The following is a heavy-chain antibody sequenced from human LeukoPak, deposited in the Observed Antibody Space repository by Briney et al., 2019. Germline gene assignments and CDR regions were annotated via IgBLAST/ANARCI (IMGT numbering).Heavy chain of an antibody. Sequence: KPSETLSLTCAVYGGSFSGYYWSWIRQPPGKGLEWIGEISHSGSTNYNPSLKSRVTISVDTSKNQFSLKLSSVTAADTTVYYCARVLMDKPELQPPMDVWGKGTTVTVSS. D-gene: IGHD1-7*01. CDR1: GGSFSGYY. J-gene: IGHJ6*04. CDR2: ISHSGST. V-gene: IGHV4-34*01. CDR3: ARVLMDKPELQPPMDV.